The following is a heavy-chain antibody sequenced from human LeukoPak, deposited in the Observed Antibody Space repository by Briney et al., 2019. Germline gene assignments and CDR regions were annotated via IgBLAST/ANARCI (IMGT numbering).Heavy chain of an antibody. J-gene: IGHJ4*02. CDR1: GYNFNNYW. CDR3: ARTSPRFLEWLAHDY. V-gene: IGHV5-51*01. CDR2: IFPGDSNT. Sequence: GESLKISCKVSGYNFNNYWVAWVRQMPGKGLEWMGIIFPGDSNTKYSPSFQGQITISADTAITTAYLQWDGLKASDTAMYYCARTSPRFLEWLAHDYWGQGTLVTVSS. D-gene: IGHD3-3*01.